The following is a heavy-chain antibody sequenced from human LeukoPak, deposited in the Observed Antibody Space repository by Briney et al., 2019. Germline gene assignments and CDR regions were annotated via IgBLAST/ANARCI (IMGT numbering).Heavy chain of an antibody. CDR1: GYTFTGYY. CDR3: ARDLYSSGWEDY. CDR2: INPNSGGT. J-gene: IGHJ4*02. V-gene: IGHV1-2*06. Sequence: ASVKVSCKASGYTFTGYYMHWVRQAPGQGLEWMGRINPNSGGTNYAQKVQGRVTMTRDTSISTAYMELSRLRSDDTAVYYCARDLYSSGWEDYWGQGTLVTVSS. D-gene: IGHD6-19*01.